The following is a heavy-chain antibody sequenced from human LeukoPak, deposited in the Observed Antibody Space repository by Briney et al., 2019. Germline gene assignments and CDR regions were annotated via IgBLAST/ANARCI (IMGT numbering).Heavy chain of an antibody. CDR1: GYSISSGYY. J-gene: IGHJ6*03. Sequence: SETLSLTCTVSGYSISSGYYWGWIRQPPGKGLEWIGEINHSGSTNYNPSLKSRVTISVDTSKNQFSLKLSSVTAADTAVYYCARGRVGATTGRYYYYYYYMDVWGKGTTVTISS. D-gene: IGHD1-26*01. V-gene: IGHV4-38-2*02. CDR3: ARGRVGATTGRYYYYYYYMDV. CDR2: INHSGST.